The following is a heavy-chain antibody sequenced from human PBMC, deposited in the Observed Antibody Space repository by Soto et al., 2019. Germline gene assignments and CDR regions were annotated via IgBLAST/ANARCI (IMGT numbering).Heavy chain of an antibody. D-gene: IGHD6-19*01. CDR2: ISGSGEST. J-gene: IGHJ6*02. CDR1: GFSFKNYA. CDR3: AKAGSGWYHYGMDV. V-gene: IGHV3-23*01. Sequence: EVQLLEAGGGLVQPGGSLRLSCAASGFSFKNYAMTWVRQAPGKGLEWVSTISGSGESTFYADSVKGRFTISRDNSENTLSLQMNSLRAEDTAVYYCAKAGSGWYHYGMDVWGQGTTVTVS.